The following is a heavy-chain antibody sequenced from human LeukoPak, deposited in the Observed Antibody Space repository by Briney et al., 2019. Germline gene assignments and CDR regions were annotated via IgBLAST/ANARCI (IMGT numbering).Heavy chain of an antibody. CDR2: ISSSGSTI. CDR1: GFTFSDYY. D-gene: IGHD5-24*01. CDR3: ARHLRRWLQLRAFDI. J-gene: IGHJ3*02. V-gene: IGHV3-11*01. Sequence: GGSLRLSCAASGFTFSDYYMSWIRQAPGKGLEWVSYISSSGSTIYYADSVKGRFTISRDNAKNSLYLQMNSLRAEDTAVYYCARHLRRWLQLRAFDIWGQGTMVTVSS.